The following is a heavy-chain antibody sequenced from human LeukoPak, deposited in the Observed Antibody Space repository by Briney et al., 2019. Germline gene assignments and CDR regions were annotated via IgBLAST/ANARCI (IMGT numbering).Heavy chain of an antibody. Sequence: SETLSLTCAVYGGSFSGYYWSWIRQPPGKGLEWIGEINHRGSTNYNPSLKSRVTISVDTSKNQFSLKLSSVTAADTAVYYCARRPYGSGSYYNLPGAYFDYWGQGTLVTVSS. D-gene: IGHD3-10*01. J-gene: IGHJ4*02. CDR2: INHRGST. V-gene: IGHV4-34*01. CDR3: ARRPYGSGSYYNLPGAYFDY. CDR1: GGSFSGYY.